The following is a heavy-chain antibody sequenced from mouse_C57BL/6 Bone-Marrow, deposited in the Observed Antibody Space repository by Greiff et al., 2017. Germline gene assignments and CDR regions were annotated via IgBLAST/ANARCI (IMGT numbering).Heavy chain of an antibody. CDR1: GYTFTSYW. J-gene: IGHJ3*01. CDR3: ARGLDYYGSTFAY. Sequence: VKLQQPGAELVKPGASVKLSCKASGYTFTSYWMHWVKQRPGQGLEWIGMIHPNSGSTNYNEKFKSKATLTVDKSSSTAYMQLSSLTSEDSAVYYCARGLDYYGSTFAYWGQGTLVTVSA. V-gene: IGHV1-64*01. D-gene: IGHD1-1*01. CDR2: IHPNSGST.